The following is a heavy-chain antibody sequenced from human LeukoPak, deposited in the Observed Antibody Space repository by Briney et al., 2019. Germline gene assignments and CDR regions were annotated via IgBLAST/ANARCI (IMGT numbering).Heavy chain of an antibody. Sequence: SETLSLTCTVSGGSISSYYWSWIRQPAGKGPEWIGRIYTSGSTNYNPSLKSRVTMSVDTSKNQFSLKLSSVTAADTAVYYCARGLYYYGSGSYYPVFDPWGQGTLVTVSS. CDR3: ARGLYYYGSGSYYPVFDP. CDR2: IYTSGST. J-gene: IGHJ5*02. CDR1: GGSISSYY. V-gene: IGHV4-4*07. D-gene: IGHD3-10*01.